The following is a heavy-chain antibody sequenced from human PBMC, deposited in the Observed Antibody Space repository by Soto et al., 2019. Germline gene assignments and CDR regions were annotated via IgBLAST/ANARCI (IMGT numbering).Heavy chain of an antibody. V-gene: IGHV4-30-2*01. CDR2: IFPSGTT. CDR1: GGSLSGATYS. CDR3: ARSREFDY. Sequence: SETLSLTCGVSGGSLSGATYSWNWIRQPPGKGLEWIFYIFPSGTTYYNPSLKSRVTISIDVSKNQFSLSLRSLTAADTAVYYCARSREFDYWSQGTLVTVSS. J-gene: IGHJ4*02.